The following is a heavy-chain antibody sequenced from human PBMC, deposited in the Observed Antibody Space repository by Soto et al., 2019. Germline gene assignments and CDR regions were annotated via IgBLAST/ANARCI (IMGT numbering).Heavy chain of an antibody. CDR2: ISSSSSTI. D-gene: IGHD6-13*01. CDR3: ARHPGRIADIGWYDS. J-gene: IGHJ5*01. Sequence: PGGSLRLSCAGSGFTFSSYSMNWVRQAPGKGLEWVSYISSSSSTIYYADSVKGRFTISRDNAKNSLYLQMNSLRAEDTAVYYCARHPGRIADIGWYDSWGQGTLVTVSS. V-gene: IGHV3-48*01. CDR1: GFTFSSYS.